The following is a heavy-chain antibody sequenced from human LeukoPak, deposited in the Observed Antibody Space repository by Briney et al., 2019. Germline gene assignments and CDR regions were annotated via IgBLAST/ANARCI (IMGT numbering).Heavy chain of an antibody. J-gene: IGHJ4*02. D-gene: IGHD6-6*01. CDR1: GYTFTSYY. V-gene: IGHV1-46*01. Sequence: ASVKVSCKASGYTFTSYYMHWVRQAPGQGLEWMGIINPSGGSTSYAQKFQGRVTITRDTSTSTVYMALISLRSKDTAVYYCARNKGVAARPGFDYWGQGTLVTVSA. CDR3: ARNKGVAARPGFDY. CDR2: INPSGGST.